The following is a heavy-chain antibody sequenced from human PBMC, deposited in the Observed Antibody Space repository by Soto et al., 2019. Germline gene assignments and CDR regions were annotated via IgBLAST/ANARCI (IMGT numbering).Heavy chain of an antibody. J-gene: IGHJ4*02. D-gene: IGHD1-7*01. CDR3: TRSITGTTSSVY. CDR1: GFTFSDYY. CDR2: SRDQGNSYST. Sequence: EVQLVESGGGLVQPGGSLRLSCAGSGFTFSDYYIDWVRQAPGKGLEWVGRSRDQGNSYSTDYAASVKGRFTISRDASKNSLFLQMNSLKTEDTALYYCTRSITGTTSSVYGGQGTLVTVSS. V-gene: IGHV3-72*01.